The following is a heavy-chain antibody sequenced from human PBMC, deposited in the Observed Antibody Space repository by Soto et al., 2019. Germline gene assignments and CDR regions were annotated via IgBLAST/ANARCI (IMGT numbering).Heavy chain of an antibody. D-gene: IGHD6-13*01. CDR1: GFSLSTSGMG. J-gene: IGHJ4*02. Sequence: SGPTLVNPTQTFTLACTFSGFSLSTSGMGVGWIRRPPGKALEWLALIYWDDDKRYSPSLKSRLTITKDTSKNQVVLTMTNMDPVDTATYYCAHYSSTSSFDYWGQGTLVTVSS. V-gene: IGHV2-5*02. CDR3: AHYSSTSSFDY. CDR2: IYWDDDK.